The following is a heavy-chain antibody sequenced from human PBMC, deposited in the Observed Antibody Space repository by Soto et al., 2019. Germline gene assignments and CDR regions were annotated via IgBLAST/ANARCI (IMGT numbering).Heavy chain of an antibody. D-gene: IGHD3-22*01. CDR1: GYTFTSYD. J-gene: IGHJ3*02. CDR2: MNPNSGNT. CDR3: ARGATMMTDAFDI. V-gene: IGHV1-8*01. Sequence: ASVKVSGKASGYTFTSYDINWVRQATGQGLEWMGWMNPNSGNTGYAQKFQGRVTMTRNTSISTAYMELSSLRSEDTAVYYCARGATMMTDAFDIWGQGTMVTVSS.